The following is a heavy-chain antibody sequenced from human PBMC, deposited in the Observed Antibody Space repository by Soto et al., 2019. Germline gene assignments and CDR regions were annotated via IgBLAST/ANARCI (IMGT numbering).Heavy chain of an antibody. CDR1: GGSISSYY. V-gene: IGHV4-59*01. Sequence: SKTLSLTCTVSGGSISSYYWSWIRQPPGKGLEWIGYIYYSGSTNYNPSLKSRVTISVDTSKNQFSLKLSSVTAADTAVYYCAKDIADIVVVPAAIDYWGQGTLVTVSS. CDR3: AKDIADIVVVPAAIDY. J-gene: IGHJ4*02. CDR2: IYYSGST. D-gene: IGHD2-2*01.